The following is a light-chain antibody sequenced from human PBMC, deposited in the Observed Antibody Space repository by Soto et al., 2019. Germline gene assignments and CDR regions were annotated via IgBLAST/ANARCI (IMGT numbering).Light chain of an antibody. J-gene: IGKJ3*01. Sequence: DIQMTQSPSSLSASVGDRVTVTCQASQDITKYLNWYQQKPGKAPKLLIYDASNLETGVPSRFSGSGSGTDFPFTISSLQPDDIATYYCQQYDNLPGTFGPGTRVDIK. CDR2: DAS. CDR1: QDITKY. CDR3: QQYDNLPGT. V-gene: IGKV1-33*01.